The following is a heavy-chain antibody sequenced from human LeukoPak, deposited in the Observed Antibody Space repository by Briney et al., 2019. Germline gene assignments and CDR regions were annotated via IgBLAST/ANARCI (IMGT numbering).Heavy chain of an antibody. Sequence: SQTLSLTCTVSGGSISSGGYYWSWIRQPPGKGLEWIGEINHSGSTNYNPSLKSRVTISVDTSKNQFSLKLSSVTAADTAVYYCARGERFLGAFDIWGQGTMVTVSS. CDR3: ARGERFLGAFDI. CDR2: INHSGST. V-gene: IGHV4-30-2*01. CDR1: GGSISSGGYY. D-gene: IGHD3-3*01. J-gene: IGHJ3*02.